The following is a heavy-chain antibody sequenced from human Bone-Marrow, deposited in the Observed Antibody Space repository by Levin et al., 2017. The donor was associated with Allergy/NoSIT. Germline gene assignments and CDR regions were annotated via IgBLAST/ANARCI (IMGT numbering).Heavy chain of an antibody. CDR2: IGGSGDYI. D-gene: IGHD2-21*01. Sequence: PGGSLRLSCAASGLTFSNYAMTWVRQAPGKGLEWVSIIGGSGDYIYYEDSLKGRFTISRDNSKNTLYLQMNSLRAEDTAIYYCAKSPHMTSRYSTNWYFDRWGRGTLVTVSS. V-gene: IGHV3-23*01. J-gene: IGHJ2*01. CDR3: AKSPHMTSRYSTNWYFDR. CDR1: GLTFSNYA.